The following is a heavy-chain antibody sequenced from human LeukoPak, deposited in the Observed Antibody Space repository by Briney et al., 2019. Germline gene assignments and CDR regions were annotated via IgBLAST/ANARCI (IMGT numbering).Heavy chain of an antibody. V-gene: IGHV4-59*01. CDR2: IYYSGST. Sequence: SETLSLTCTVSGGSISSYYWSWIRQPPGKGLEWIGYIYYSGSTNYNPSLKSRVTISVDTSKNQFSLKLSSVTAADTAVYYCARDLTKWNDESEGAFDIWGQGTMVTVSS. D-gene: IGHD1-1*01. J-gene: IGHJ3*02. CDR1: GGSISSYY. CDR3: ARDLTKWNDESEGAFDI.